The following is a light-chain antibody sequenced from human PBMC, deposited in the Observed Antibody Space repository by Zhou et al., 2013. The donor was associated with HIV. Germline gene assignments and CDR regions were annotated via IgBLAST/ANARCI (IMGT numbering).Light chain of an antibody. CDR3: QIYKSAPQ. CDR1: QSIDNY. J-gene: IGKJ1*01. V-gene: IGKV1-39*01. Sequence: DVQMTQSPSSLSAYVGDRVSITCRASQSIDNYLNRYQHKPGKAPKVLIYGASTLQSGVPSRFSGSGYGTDFTLTISSLQPEDVATYYCQIYKSAPQFGQGTKVELK. CDR2: GAS.